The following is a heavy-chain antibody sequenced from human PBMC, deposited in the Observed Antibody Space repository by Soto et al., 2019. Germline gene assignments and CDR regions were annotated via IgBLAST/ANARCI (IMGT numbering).Heavy chain of an antibody. CDR3: ARESAGRDEFESSGDFDY. J-gene: IGHJ4*02. CDR1: GDFFARYS. CDR2: IRHSVGST. V-gene: IGHV1-46*01. D-gene: IGHD3-22*01. Sequence: GSVEVCWEASGDFFARYSMPWVGQGPGQGLEWMGMIRHSVGSTSYVEKFQGRVTMTRDTSTSTVYMELSSLRSEDTAVYYCARESAGRDEFESSGDFDYWGQRALDTVSS.